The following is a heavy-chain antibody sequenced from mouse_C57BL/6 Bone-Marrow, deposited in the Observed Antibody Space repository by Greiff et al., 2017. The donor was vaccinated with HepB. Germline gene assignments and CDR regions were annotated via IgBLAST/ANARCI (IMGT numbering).Heavy chain of an antibody. Sequence: QVQLQQPGAELVKPGASVKLSCKASGYTFTSYWMHWVKQRPGQGLEWIGMIHPNSSSTNYNEKFKSKATLTVDKSSSTAYMQLSSLTSEDSAVYYCARGDYYGSSGAMDYWGQGTSVTVSS. CDR1: GYTFTSYW. CDR2: IHPNSSST. D-gene: IGHD1-1*01. J-gene: IGHJ4*01. CDR3: ARGDYYGSSGAMDY. V-gene: IGHV1-64*01.